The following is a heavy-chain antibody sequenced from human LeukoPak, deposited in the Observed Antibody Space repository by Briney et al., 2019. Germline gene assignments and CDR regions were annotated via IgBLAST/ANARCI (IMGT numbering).Heavy chain of an antibody. CDR3: ARILARQFTSFSDLTPYSYYYIDV. Sequence: GGSLRLSCAASGFTFSDHYMDWVRQAPGKGLEWVGRTRNKANSYTTEYAASVKGRFTISRDDSKNSLYLQMNSLKTEDTAVYYCARILARQFTSFSDLTPYSYYYIDVWGNGTAVSVSS. CDR2: TRNKANSYTT. D-gene: IGHD3-9*01. V-gene: IGHV3-72*01. J-gene: IGHJ6*03. CDR1: GFTFSDHY.